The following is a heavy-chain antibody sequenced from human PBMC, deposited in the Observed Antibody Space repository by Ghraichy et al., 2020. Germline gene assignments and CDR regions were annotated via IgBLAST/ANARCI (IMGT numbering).Heavy chain of an antibody. D-gene: IGHD2-15*01. CDR2: INPNSGGT. CDR3: ARDSPPYCSGGSCYVD. Sequence: ASVKVSCKASGYTFTGYYMHWVRQAPGQGLEWMGWINPNSGGTNYAQKFQGRVTMTRDTSISTAYMELSSLRSDDTAVYYCARDSPPYCSGGSCYVDWGQGTLVTVSS. CDR1: GYTFTGYY. V-gene: IGHV1-2*02. J-gene: IGHJ4*02.